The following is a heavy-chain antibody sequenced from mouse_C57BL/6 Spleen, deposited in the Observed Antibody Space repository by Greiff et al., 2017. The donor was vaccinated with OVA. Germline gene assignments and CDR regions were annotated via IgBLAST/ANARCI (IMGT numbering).Heavy chain of an antibody. CDR3: AISITTVGLDY. D-gene: IGHD1-1*01. V-gene: IGHV1-22*01. CDR1: GYTFTDYN. CDR2: INPNNGGT. J-gene: IGHJ2*01. Sequence: VQLQQSGPELVKPGASVKMSCKASGYTFTDYNMHWVKQSHGKSLEWIGYINPNNGGTSYNQKFKGKATLTVNKSSSTAYMELRSLTSEDSAVYYCAISITTVGLDYWGQGTTLTVSS.